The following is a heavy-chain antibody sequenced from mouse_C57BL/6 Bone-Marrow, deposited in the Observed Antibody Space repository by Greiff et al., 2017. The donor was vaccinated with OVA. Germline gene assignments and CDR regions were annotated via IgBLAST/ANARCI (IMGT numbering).Heavy chain of an antibody. Sequence: EVQGVESGGGLVKPGGSLKLSCAASGFTFSSYAMSWVRQTPEKRLEWVATISDGGSYTYYPDNVKGRVTISRDNAKNNLYLQMSHLKSEDTAMYYCARAPGTWFAYWGQGTLVTVSA. CDR1: GFTFSSYA. J-gene: IGHJ3*01. CDR2: ISDGGSYT. V-gene: IGHV5-4*01. CDR3: ARAPGTWFAY.